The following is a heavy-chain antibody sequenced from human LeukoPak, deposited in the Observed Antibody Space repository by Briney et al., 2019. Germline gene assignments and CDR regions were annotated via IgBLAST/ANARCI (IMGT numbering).Heavy chain of an antibody. J-gene: IGHJ4*02. CDR2: IKQDGSEK. CDR3: ARGSYYDFWSGYQISHFDY. CDR1: GFTFSSYW. D-gene: IGHD3-3*01. V-gene: IGHV3-7*01. Sequence: GGSLRLSCAASGFTFSSYWMSWVRQAPGKGLEWVANIKQDGSEKYYVDSVKGRFTISRDNAKNSLFLQMNRLRAEDTAVYYCARGSYYDFWSGYQISHFDYWGQGIWVTVSS.